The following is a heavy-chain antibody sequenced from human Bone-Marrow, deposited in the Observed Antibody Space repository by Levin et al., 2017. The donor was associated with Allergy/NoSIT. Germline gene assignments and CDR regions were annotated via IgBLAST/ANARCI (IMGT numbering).Heavy chain of an antibody. CDR1: GGSISSYNYY. Sequence: SQTLSLTCSVSGGSISSYNYYWGWLRQPPGKGLEWIGSISYSGSTYYNPSLKSRVTISVDTSKNQFSLNLSSVTAADTAVYYCAKGSGVAVARSPHFDYWGQGILVTVSS. D-gene: IGHD6-19*01. CDR2: ISYSGST. V-gene: IGHV4-39*01. J-gene: IGHJ4*02. CDR3: AKGSGVAVARSPHFDY.